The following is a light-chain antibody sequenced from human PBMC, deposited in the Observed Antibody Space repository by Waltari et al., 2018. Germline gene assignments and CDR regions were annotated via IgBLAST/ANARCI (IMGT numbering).Light chain of an antibody. CDR3: QQYDNLPVT. CDR2: DAS. CDR1: QDISHY. J-gene: IGKJ5*01. V-gene: IGKV1-33*01. Sequence: DIQMTHSPSPLSASGGDRVNITCQASQDISHYLNWYQQKTGKAPKLLIYDASNLETGAPSRFSGSGSGTDFTFTISSLQPEDIATYYCQQYDNLPVTFGQGTRLEIK.